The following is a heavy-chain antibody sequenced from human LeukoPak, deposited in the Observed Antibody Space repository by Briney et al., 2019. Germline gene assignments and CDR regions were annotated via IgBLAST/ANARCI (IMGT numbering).Heavy chain of an antibody. J-gene: IGHJ5*02. Sequence: PVKVSCKTFGGSFTGYAISWVRQAPGQGLEWMGGIIPIFGTANYAQKFQGRVTITADESTSTAYMELSSLRSEDTAVYYCARGDGYSSSYNWFDPWGQGTLVTVSS. D-gene: IGHD6-13*01. CDR3: ARGDGYSSSYNWFDP. CDR2: IIPIFGTA. V-gene: IGHV1-69*13. CDR1: GGSFTGYA.